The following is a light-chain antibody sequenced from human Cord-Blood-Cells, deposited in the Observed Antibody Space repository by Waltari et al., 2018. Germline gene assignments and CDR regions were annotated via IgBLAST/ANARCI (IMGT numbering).Light chain of an antibody. V-gene: IGKV1-39*01. J-gene: IGKJ2*01. CDR1: QSISSY. Sequence: DIQMTQSPSSLSASVGDRVTITCRASQSISSYLYWYQQKPWKAPKLLNYAASSLQSGVPSRSSGSGYGKDITLHLSSLQPENVATYYCQQSYSTPRTFGKGTKLEIK. CDR2: AAS. CDR3: QQSYSTPRT.